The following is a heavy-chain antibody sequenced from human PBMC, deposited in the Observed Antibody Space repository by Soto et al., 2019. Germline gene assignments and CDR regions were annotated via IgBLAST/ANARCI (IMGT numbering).Heavy chain of an antibody. CDR2: INHSGST. J-gene: IGHJ6*02. Sequence: SETLSLTCAVYGGSFSGYYWSWIRQPPGKGLEWIGEINHSGSTNYNPSLKSRVTISVDTSKNQFSLKLSSVTAADTAVYYCARSCRGYSHGLGPCYYYGMDVWGQGTTVT. CDR3: ARSCRGYSHGLGPCYYYGMDV. D-gene: IGHD5-18*01. V-gene: IGHV4-34*01. CDR1: GGSFSGYY.